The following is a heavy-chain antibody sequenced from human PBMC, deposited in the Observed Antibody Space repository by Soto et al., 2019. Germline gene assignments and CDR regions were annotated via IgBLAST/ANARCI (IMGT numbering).Heavy chain of an antibody. D-gene: IGHD2-21*01. Sequence: ASVKVSCKASGYIFVNYDINWVRQATGQGLEWMGWMNPNSGNTGYAQKFQGRVTMTRNTSISTAYMELSSLRSEDTAVYYCARERAIRGFDYWGQGTLVTVSS. CDR1: GYIFVNYD. CDR3: ARERAIRGFDY. CDR2: MNPNSGNT. J-gene: IGHJ4*02. V-gene: IGHV1-8*02.